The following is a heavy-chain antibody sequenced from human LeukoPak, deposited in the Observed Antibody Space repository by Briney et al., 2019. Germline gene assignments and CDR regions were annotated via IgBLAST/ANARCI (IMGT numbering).Heavy chain of an antibody. CDR2: IYYSGST. D-gene: IGHD2-2*01. J-gene: IGHJ2*01. V-gene: IGHV4-31*03. CDR1: GGSISSGGYY. Sequence: PSETLSLTCTVSGGSISSGGYYWSWIRQHPGKGLEWIGYIYYSGSTYYNPSLKSRVTMSVDTSKNQFSLKLSSVTAADTAVYYCARVRRYYCSSTSCPYWYFDLWGRGTLVTVSS. CDR3: ARVRRYYCSSTSCPYWYFDL.